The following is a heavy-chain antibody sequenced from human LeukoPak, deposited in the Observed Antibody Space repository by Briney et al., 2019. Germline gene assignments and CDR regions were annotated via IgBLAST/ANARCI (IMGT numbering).Heavy chain of an antibody. V-gene: IGHV4-34*01. D-gene: IGHD4-23*01. CDR3: AREDYGGNRGIDY. Sequence: GSLRLSCAASGLTVSSNYMSWVRQPPGKGLEWIGEINHSGSTNYNPSLKSRVTISVDTSKNQFSLKLSSVTAADTAVYYCAREDYGGNRGIDYWGQGTLVTVSS. CDR2: INHSGST. J-gene: IGHJ4*02. CDR1: GLTVSSNY.